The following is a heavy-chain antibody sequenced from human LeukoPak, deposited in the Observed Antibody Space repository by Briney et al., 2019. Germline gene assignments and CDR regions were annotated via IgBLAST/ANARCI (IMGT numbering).Heavy chain of an antibody. V-gene: IGHV1-2*02. D-gene: IGHD3-3*01. J-gene: IGHJ4*02. CDR3: ARGRRSDFWSGYYFDY. CDR1: GYTFTGYY. CDR2: INPNGGGT. Sequence: ASVKVSCKASGYTFTGYYMHWVRQAPGQGLEWMGWINPNGGGTNYAQKFQGRVTMTRDTSISTAYMELSRLRSDDTAVYYCARGRRSDFWSGYYFDYWGQGTLVTVSS.